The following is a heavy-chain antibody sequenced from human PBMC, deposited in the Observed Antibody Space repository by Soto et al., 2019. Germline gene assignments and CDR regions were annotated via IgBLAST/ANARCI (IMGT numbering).Heavy chain of an antibody. Sequence: SETLSLTCTVSGGSISSGGYYWSWIRQHPGKGLEWIGYIYYSGSTYYNPSLKSRVTISVDTSKNQFSLKLSSVTAADTAVYYCARDLQDYYYDSSGYQDTYNWFDPWGQGTLVTVSS. J-gene: IGHJ5*02. CDR2: IYYSGST. CDR3: ARDLQDYYYDSSGYQDTYNWFDP. V-gene: IGHV4-31*03. CDR1: GGSISSGGYY. D-gene: IGHD3-22*01.